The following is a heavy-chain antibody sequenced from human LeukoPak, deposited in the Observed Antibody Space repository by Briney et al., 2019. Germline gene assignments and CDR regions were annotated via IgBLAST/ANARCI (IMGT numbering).Heavy chain of an antibody. CDR2: ISYTGFST. V-gene: IGHV3-23*01. CDR1: GFTFSNYA. Sequence: GGSLRLSCAASGFTFSNYAMSWVRQAPGKGLEWVSAISYTGFSTYYADSMKGRFTISRDNSKNTLYLQMNSLRVEDTAVYYCAKAEQQWLLPFDCWGQGTLVTVSS. J-gene: IGHJ4*02. D-gene: IGHD6-19*01. CDR3: AKAEQQWLLPFDC.